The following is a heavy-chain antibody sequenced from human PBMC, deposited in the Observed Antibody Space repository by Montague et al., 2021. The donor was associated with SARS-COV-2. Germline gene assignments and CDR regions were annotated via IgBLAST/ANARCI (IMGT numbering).Heavy chain of an antibody. CDR2: VDWDDDK. D-gene: IGHD3-10*01. Sequence: PALVKPTQTLTLTCTFSGFSLTTGGMCVTWIRQPPGKALEWLAVVDWDDDKYYTSSLETRLAISKDTSRNQVVLTMTNMDPMDTGTYYCARIPGGTSWSTDYWGQGILVTVSS. CDR3: ARIPGGTSWSTDY. J-gene: IGHJ4*02. V-gene: IGHV2-70*01. CDR1: GFSLTTGGMC.